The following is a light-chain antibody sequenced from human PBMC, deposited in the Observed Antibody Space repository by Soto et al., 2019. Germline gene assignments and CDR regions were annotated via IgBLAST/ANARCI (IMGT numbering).Light chain of an antibody. CDR2: DVS. Sequence: EIVLTQSPATLSLSPGERATLSCRASQSVSSYLAWYQQKPGQAPRLLIYDVSNRATGIPARSSGSGSETDFTLTISSLEPEDFAVYYCQQRSDWPLGTFGQGTKVEFK. CDR1: QSVSSY. V-gene: IGKV3-11*01. J-gene: IGKJ1*01. CDR3: QQRSDWPLGT.